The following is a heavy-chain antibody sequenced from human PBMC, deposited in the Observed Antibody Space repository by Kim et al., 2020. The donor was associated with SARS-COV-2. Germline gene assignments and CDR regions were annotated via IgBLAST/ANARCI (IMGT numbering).Heavy chain of an antibody. CDR3: ARGRYSSIWYGMRDWFDP. Sequence: KRRVTISVDPSKNQFSLKLSSVTAADTAVYYCARGRYSSIWYGMRDWFDPWGQGTLVTVSS. V-gene: IGHV4-34*01. D-gene: IGHD6-13*01. J-gene: IGHJ5*02.